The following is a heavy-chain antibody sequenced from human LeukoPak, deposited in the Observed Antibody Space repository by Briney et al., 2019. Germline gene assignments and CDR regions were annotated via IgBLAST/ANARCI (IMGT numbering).Heavy chain of an antibody. CDR3: ARAYDSSGSALGY. Sequence: GGSLRLSCAASGFTFSGSAMHWVRQASGKGLEWVGRIRSKANSYATAYAASVKGRFTISRDDSKNTLYLQMNSLRAEDTAVYYCARAYDSSGSALGYWGQGTLVTVSS. CDR1: GFTFSGSA. J-gene: IGHJ4*02. CDR2: IRSKANSYAT. D-gene: IGHD3-22*01. V-gene: IGHV3-73*01.